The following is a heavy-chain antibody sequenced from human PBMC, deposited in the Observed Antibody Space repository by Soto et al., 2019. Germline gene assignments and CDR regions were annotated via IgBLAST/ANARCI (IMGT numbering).Heavy chain of an antibody. V-gene: IGHV4-31*03. D-gene: IGHD3-3*01. CDR1: GGSISSGGYY. CDR2: IYYSGST. J-gene: IGHJ6*03. Sequence: SETLSLTCTVSGGSISSGGYYWSWIRQHPGKGLEWIGYIYYSGSTYYNPSLKSRVTISVDTSKNQFSLKLSSVTAADTAVYYCARAGEQLRFLEWSRFRFYYYYMDVWGKGTTVTVSS. CDR3: ARAGEQLRFLEWSRFRFYYYYMDV.